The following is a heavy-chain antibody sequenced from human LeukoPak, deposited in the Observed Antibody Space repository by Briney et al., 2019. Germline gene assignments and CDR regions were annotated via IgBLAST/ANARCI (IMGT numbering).Heavy chain of an antibody. CDR3: ARGYCTGGSCYYFDY. V-gene: IGHV4-61*01. Sequence: KASETLSLTCTVSGGSVSSGNYYWNWIRQPPGKGLDWIAYFYYTGSTAYNPSLKSRVTISVDTSKNQFSLKLSSVTAADTAVYYCARGYCTGGSCYYFDYWGQGTLVTVSS. J-gene: IGHJ4*02. D-gene: IGHD2-15*01. CDR1: GGSVSSGNYY. CDR2: FYYTGST.